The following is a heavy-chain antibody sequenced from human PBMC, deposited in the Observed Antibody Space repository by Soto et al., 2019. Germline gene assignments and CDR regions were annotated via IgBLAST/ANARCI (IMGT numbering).Heavy chain of an antibody. J-gene: IGHJ4*02. CDR1: GFPFSAYN. D-gene: IGHD3-16*01. CDR3: SRSPEVGVRGAY. Sequence: EVQLVESGGGLVKPGGSLRLSCTGSGFPFSAYNINWVGQAPGKGLEGVSSITVGSSHIYQPNSMKGRFTISRDDAKNSVYLQIDSLRDEDTALYYCSRSPEVGVRGAYWGQGTLVTVSS. CDR2: ITVGSSHI. V-gene: IGHV3-21*01.